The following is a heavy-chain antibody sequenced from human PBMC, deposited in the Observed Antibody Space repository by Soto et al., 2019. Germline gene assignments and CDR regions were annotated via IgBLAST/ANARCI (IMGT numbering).Heavy chain of an antibody. CDR1: GRPISNRS. J-gene: IGHJ6*02. Sequence: NPSDSLSQTFSHSGRPISNRSWSRIRKPPGWGLEWIGYIYYSGSTYYNPSLKSRVTISVDMSKNQFSLKLNSVTAADTAVYYCARGNYTSGRLLVHKYCFYGMDVWGQGTTVS. D-gene: IGHD3-10*01. CDR3: ARGNYTSGRLLVHKYCFYGMDV. CDR2: IYYSGST. V-gene: IGHV4-59*11.